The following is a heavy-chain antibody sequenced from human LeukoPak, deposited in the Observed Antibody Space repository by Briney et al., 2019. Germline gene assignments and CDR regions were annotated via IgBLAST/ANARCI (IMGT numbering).Heavy chain of an antibody. CDR2: IYYSGST. V-gene: IGHV4-39*01. CDR3: ARRRPSHYFDY. CDR1: GGSISSSSYY. J-gene: IGHJ4*02. Sequence: SETLSLTCTVSGGSISSSSYYWGWIRQPPGKGLEWIGSIYYSGSTYYNPSLKSRVTISVDTSKNQFSLKLSSVTAAVTAVYYCARRRPSHYFDYWGQGTLVTVSS.